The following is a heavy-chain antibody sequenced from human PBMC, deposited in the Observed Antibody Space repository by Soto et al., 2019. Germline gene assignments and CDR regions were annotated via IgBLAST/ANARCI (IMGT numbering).Heavy chain of an antibody. Sequence: QITLKESGPTLVKPTQTLTLTCTFSGFSLSTSGVGVGWIRQPPGKALEWLALIYWDDDKRYSPSLKSRLTITKDTTKNQVVLTMTNMDPVDTATYYCAQIPKWFGEQAFDIWGQGTMVTVSS. CDR1: GFSLSTSGVG. J-gene: IGHJ3*02. V-gene: IGHV2-5*02. CDR3: AQIPKWFGEQAFDI. CDR2: IYWDDDK. D-gene: IGHD3-10*01.